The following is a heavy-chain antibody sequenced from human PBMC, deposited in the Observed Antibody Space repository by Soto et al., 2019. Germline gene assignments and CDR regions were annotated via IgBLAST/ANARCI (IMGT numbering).Heavy chain of an antibody. V-gene: IGHV1-3*01. D-gene: IGHD6-19*01. CDR3: ARYQKGYSSGWSLFDY. Sequence: ASVKVSCKASGYTFTSYAMHWVRQAPGQRLEWMGWINAGNGNTKYSQKFQGRVTITRDTSASTAYMELSSLRSEDTAVYYCARYQKGYSSGWSLFDYWGQGTLVTVSS. CDR1: GYTFTSYA. J-gene: IGHJ4*02. CDR2: INAGNGNT.